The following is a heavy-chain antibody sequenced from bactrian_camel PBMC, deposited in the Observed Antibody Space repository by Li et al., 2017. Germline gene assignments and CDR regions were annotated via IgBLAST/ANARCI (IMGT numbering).Heavy chain of an antibody. V-gene: IGHV3S10*01. D-gene: IGHD2*01. CDR2: IYSGDST. CDR3: ATGLRPYCSGVYCYTHYDY. J-gene: IGHJ4*01. CDR1: GFSFSSFA. Sequence: VQLVESGGGLVQPGGSLRLSCRASGFSFSSFAMTWVRQAPGKGLEWVPAIYSGDSTLYGDSVKGRFTISKDNAKNTLYLQMNSLKPEDTAVYYCATGLRPYCSGVYCYTHYDYWGQGTQVTVS.